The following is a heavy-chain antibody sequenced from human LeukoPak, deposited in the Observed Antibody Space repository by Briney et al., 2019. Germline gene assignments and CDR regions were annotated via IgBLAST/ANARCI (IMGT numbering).Heavy chain of an antibody. J-gene: IGHJ5*02. CDR1: GFAFSSHD. V-gene: IGHV3-13*01. CDR3: ARARNGGSFDP. CDR2: IGADGDI. Sequence: PGGSLRLSCAASGFAFSSHDMHWVRQAPGKTLEWVSVIGADGDIYYSVSVKGRFTISREGAKNSLYLQMNGLRAGDTAVYYCARARNGGSFDPWGQGTLVIVSS. D-gene: IGHD3-16*01.